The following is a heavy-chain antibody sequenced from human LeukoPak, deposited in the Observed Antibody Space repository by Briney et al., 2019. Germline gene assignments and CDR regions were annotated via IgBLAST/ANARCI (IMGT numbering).Heavy chain of an antibody. V-gene: IGHV3-23*01. CDR2: ISGSGGST. D-gene: IGHD2-2*02. Sequence: PGGSLRLSCAVSGFTFSSYAMSWVRQAPGKGLEWVSAISGSGGSTYYADSVKGRFTISRDNSKNTLYLQMNSLRAEDTAVYYCAKDRAVPAAIPGDWFDPWGQGTLVTVSS. CDR1: GFTFSSYA. J-gene: IGHJ5*02. CDR3: AKDRAVPAAIPGDWFDP.